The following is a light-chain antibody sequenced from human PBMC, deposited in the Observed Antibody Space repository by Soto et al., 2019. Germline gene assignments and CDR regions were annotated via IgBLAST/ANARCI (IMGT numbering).Light chain of an antibody. J-gene: IGLJ2*01. V-gene: IGLV7-43*01. CDR1: TGAVTSGYY. Sequence: QAVVTQDPSLTVSPGGTLTLTCASSTGAVTSGYYPNWFQQKPGQAPRTLMYSTPNKHSWTPARFSGSLRRGKAALTLSGVQPEDEAEYYCLPYDGGALVFAGGTQLTVL. CDR2: STP. CDR3: LPYDGGALV.